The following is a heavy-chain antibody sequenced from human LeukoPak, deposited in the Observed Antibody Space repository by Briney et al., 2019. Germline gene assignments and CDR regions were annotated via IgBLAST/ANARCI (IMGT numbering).Heavy chain of an antibody. CDR1: GYTLTELS. CDR3: ATDKRIAVAGTNYYYGMDV. D-gene: IGHD6-19*01. CDR2: FDPEDGET. V-gene: IGHV1-24*01. J-gene: IGHJ6*02. Sequence: ASVKVSRKVSGYTLTELSMRWVRQAPGKGLEWMGGFDPEDGETIYAQKFQGRVTMTEDTSTDTAYMELSSLRSEDTAVYYCATDKRIAVAGTNYYYGMDVWGQGTTVTVSS.